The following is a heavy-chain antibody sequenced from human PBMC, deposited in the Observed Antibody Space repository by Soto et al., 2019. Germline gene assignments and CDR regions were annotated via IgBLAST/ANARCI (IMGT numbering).Heavy chain of an antibody. Sequence: GGSLRLSCAASGFTFSSYSMNWVRQAPGKGLEWVSSISSSSSYIYYADSVKGRFTISRDNAKNSLYLQMNSLRAEDTAVYYCARDYCSGGSCYSDWFDPWGQGTLVT. D-gene: IGHD2-15*01. CDR3: ARDYCSGGSCYSDWFDP. V-gene: IGHV3-21*01. J-gene: IGHJ5*02. CDR2: ISSSSSYI. CDR1: GFTFSSYS.